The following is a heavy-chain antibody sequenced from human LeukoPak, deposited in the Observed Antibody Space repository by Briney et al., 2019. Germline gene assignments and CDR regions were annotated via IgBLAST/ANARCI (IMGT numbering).Heavy chain of an antibody. Sequence: GRSLRLSCAASRFTFSRYGMDWVRQAPDKGLEWVAVISFDGNNRYYADSVKGRFTISRDNSKNMLYLQMNSPRAEDTAVYYCAKGGCGGDCSTYHYYGMDVWGQGTTVTVSS. J-gene: IGHJ6*02. CDR1: RFTFSRYG. D-gene: IGHD2-21*02. V-gene: IGHV3-30*18. CDR3: AKGGCGGDCSTYHYYGMDV. CDR2: ISFDGNNR.